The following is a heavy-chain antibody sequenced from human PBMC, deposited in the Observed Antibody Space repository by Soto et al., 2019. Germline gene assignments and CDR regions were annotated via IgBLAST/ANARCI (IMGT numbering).Heavy chain of an antibody. CDR2: IIPIFGNT. D-gene: IGHD3-10*01. CDR1: GGTFSSYA. J-gene: IGHJ5*02. V-gene: IGHV1-69*05. CDR3: AREKGYYGSGTNWFDP. Sequence: GASVKVSCKASGGTFSSYAISWVRQAPGQGLEWMGGIIPIFGNTKYSQKFQGRVTITRDTSASTAYMELSSLRSEDTAVYYCAREKGYYGSGTNWFDPWGQGTLVTVSS.